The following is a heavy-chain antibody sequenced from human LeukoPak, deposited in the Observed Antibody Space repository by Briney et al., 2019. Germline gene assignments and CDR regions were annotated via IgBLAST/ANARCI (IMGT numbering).Heavy chain of an antibody. Sequence: SVKVSCKASGGTYSSYAISRVRQAPGQGLEWMGRIIPIFGTANYAQKFQGRVTITTDESTSTAYMELSSLRSEDTAVYYCARGYDSSGYHWFDPWGQGTLVTVSS. V-gene: IGHV1-69*05. CDR2: IIPIFGTA. CDR3: ARGYDSSGYHWFDP. J-gene: IGHJ5*02. CDR1: GGTYSSYA. D-gene: IGHD3-22*01.